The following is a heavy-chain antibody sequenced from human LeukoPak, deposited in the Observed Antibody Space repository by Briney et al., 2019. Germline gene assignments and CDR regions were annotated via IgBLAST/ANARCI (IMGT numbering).Heavy chain of an antibody. CDR3: AKVTDSSGYFPSDY. V-gene: IGHV3-33*06. J-gene: IGHJ4*02. CDR1: GVTFSRPA. Sequence: GRSLRLSCAASGVTFSRPAMHWVRQAPGKGLEWGAVIWYVGSITYYADSVKGRYTLSRDNSNNALYLQLNSLRADDTAVYYCAKVTDSSGYFPSDYWGQATLVTVSS. D-gene: IGHD3-22*01. CDR2: IWYVGSIT.